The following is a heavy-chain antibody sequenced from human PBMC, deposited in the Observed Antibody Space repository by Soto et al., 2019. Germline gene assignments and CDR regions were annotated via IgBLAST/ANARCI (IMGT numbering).Heavy chain of an antibody. Sequence: VASVKVSCKASGYTFTGYYMHWVRQAPGQGLEWMGIINPSGGSTSYAQTFQGRITMTRDTSTSTVYMELSSLRTEDTAVYYCARGPTATWASYYYYYYGMDVWGQGTTVTVSS. J-gene: IGHJ6*02. CDR1: GYTFTGYY. V-gene: IGHV1-46*01. CDR3: ARGPTATWASYYYYYYGMDV. D-gene: IGHD5-18*01. CDR2: INPSGGST.